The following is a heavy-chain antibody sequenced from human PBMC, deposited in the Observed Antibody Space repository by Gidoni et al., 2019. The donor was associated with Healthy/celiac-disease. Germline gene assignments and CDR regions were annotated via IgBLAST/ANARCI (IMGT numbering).Heavy chain of an antibody. V-gene: IGHV3-74*01. Sequence: EVQLVESGGGLVQPGGSLRLSCAASGFTFSSHWMHWVRQAPGKGLVWVSRINNDGTSTTYADSVKGRFTISRDNAKNTLYLRMNSLRAEDTAAYYCARQISGSYGPIDFWGQGTLVTVSS. CDR3: ARQISGSYGPIDF. J-gene: IGHJ4*02. D-gene: IGHD1-26*01. CDR1: GFTFSSHW. CDR2: INNDGTST.